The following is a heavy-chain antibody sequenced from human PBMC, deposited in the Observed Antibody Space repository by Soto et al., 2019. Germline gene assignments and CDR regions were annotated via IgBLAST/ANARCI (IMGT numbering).Heavy chain of an antibody. D-gene: IGHD3-22*01. CDR1: GFTFSSYA. J-gene: IGHJ4*02. CDR2: ISGSGGST. CDR3: AKDMLDSSASRYFDY. Sequence: PGGSLRLSCAASGFTFSSYAMSWVRQAPGKGLEWVSAISGSGGSTYYADSVKGRFTISRDNSKNTLYLQMNSLRAEDTAVYYCAKDMLDSSASRYFDYWGQGTLVTVSS. V-gene: IGHV3-23*01.